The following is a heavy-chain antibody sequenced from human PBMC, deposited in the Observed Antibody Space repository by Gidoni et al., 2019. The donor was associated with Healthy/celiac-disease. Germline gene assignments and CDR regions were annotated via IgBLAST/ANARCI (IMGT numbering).Heavy chain of an antibody. D-gene: IGHD3-9*01. CDR3: ARPDYDINAFDI. CDR1: GGSISSSSYY. V-gene: IGHV4-39*01. CDR2: IYYSGST. J-gene: IGHJ3*02. Sequence: QLQLQESGPGLVKPSETLSLTCTVSGGSISSSSYYWGWIRQPPGKGLEWIGSIYYSGSTYYNPSLKSRVTISVDTSKNQFSLKLSSVTAADTAVYYCARPDYDINAFDIWGQGTMVTVSS.